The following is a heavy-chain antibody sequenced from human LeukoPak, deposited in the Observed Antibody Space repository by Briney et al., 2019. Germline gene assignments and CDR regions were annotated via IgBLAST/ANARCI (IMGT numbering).Heavy chain of an antibody. CDR3: ARHRRSGTLDGFDI. CDR1: GYSFTTYW. Sequence: PGESLKISCKASGYSFTTYWIGWVRQMPGRGLEWMGMIYPADSDTRHSPSFQGQVTISADKSISTAHLQWISRKASDTGMYYCARHRRSGTLDGFDIWGQGTVVSVSS. D-gene: IGHD3-3*01. V-gene: IGHV5-51*01. CDR2: IYPADSDT. J-gene: IGHJ3*02.